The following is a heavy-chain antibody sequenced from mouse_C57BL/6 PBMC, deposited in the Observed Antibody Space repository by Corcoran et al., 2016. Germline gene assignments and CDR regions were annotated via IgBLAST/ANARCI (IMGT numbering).Heavy chain of an antibody. CDR2: INTYSGVP. CDR3: ARDYGKGYFDV. D-gene: IGHD1-1*01. V-gene: IGHV9-3*01. J-gene: IGHJ1*03. CDR1: GYTFTTYG. Sequence: QIQLVQSGPELKKPGETVKISCKASGYTFTTYGMSWVKQAPGKGLKWMGWINTYSGVPTYADDFKGRFAFSLETSASTAYLQINNLKNEDTATYFCARDYGKGYFDVWGTGTTVTVSS.